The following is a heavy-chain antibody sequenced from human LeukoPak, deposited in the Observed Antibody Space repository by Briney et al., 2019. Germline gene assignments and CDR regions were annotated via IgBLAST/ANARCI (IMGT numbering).Heavy chain of an antibody. CDR2: ISSSSSYT. CDR1: GFTFSSYS. CDR3: ASPITMVRGVIIYFQY. V-gene: IGHV3-21*01. J-gene: IGHJ1*01. Sequence: GGSLRLSCAASGFTFSSYSMDWVRQAPGKGLEWVSSISSSSSYTYYADSVKGRFTISRDNAKNSLSLQMNSLRAEVTAVYSCASPITMVRGVIIYFQYWGQGTLVTVSS. D-gene: IGHD3-10*01.